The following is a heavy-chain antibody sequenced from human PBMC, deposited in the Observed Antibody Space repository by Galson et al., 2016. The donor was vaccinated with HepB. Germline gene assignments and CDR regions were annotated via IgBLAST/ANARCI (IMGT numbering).Heavy chain of an antibody. CDR2: IDPSDSFG. V-gene: IGHV5-10-1*01. J-gene: IGHJ5*01. Sequence: QSGAEVTKPGESLTISCKGSGYTFTNYWITWLRQMPGKGLEWMGRIDPSDSFGNYSPSFEGHVTISVDKTESTAYLQWRSLKASATAIYYCTRGFCVGSECYTNLFDSWGQGTLVTVSS. CDR1: GYTFTNYW. CDR3: TRGFCVGSECYTNLFDS. D-gene: IGHD2-15*01.